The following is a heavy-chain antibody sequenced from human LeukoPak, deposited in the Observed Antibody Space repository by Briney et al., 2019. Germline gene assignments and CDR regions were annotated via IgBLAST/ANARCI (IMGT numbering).Heavy chain of an antibody. Sequence: SSETLSLTCAVYGGSFSGYYWSWIRQPPGKGLEWIGEINRSGSTNYNPSLKSRVTISVDTSKNQFSLKLSSVTAADTAVYYCARDPLGRPGRYFQHWGQGTLVTVSS. CDR1: GGSFSGYY. CDR2: INRSGST. J-gene: IGHJ1*01. V-gene: IGHV4-34*01. CDR3: ARDPLGRPGRYFQH. D-gene: IGHD1-26*01.